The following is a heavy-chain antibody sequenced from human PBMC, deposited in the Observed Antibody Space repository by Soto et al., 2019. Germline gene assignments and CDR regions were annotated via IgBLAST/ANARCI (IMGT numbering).Heavy chain of an antibody. D-gene: IGHD6-6*01. V-gene: IGHV4-4*07. J-gene: IGHJ5*02. CDR3: ARDKGEYSSSSRWFDP. CDR2: IYTSGST. CDR1: GGSISSYY. Sequence: SETLSLTCTVSGGSISSYYWSWIRQPAGKGLEWIGRIYTSGSTNYNPSLKSRVTMSVDTSKNQFSLKLSSVTAADTAVYYCARDKGEYSSSSRWFDPWGQGTLVTVS.